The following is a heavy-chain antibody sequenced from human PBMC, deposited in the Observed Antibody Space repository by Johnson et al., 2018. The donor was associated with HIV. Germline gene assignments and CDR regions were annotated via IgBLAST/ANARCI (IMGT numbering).Heavy chain of an antibody. D-gene: IGHD3-22*01. V-gene: IGHV3-7*01. CDR3: ARDSYYDSSGYYSPPHDAFDI. Sequence: VQLVESGGGLVQPGGSLRLSCAASGFTFSSYWMSWVRQAPGKGLEWVANIKQAGSEKYYVDSVTGRFTISRDNSKNSLYLQMNSLRAEDTAVYYCARDSYYDSSGYYSPPHDAFDIWGQGTMVTVSS. CDR2: IKQAGSEK. J-gene: IGHJ3*02. CDR1: GFTFSSYW.